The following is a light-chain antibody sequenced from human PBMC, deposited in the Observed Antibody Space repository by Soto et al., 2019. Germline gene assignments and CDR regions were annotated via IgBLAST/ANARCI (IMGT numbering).Light chain of an antibody. CDR3: SSFTTSNTYV. J-gene: IGLJ1*01. CDR2: DVT. V-gene: IGLV2-18*02. CDR1: SSDVGSNNR. Sequence: QSALTQPPSVSGSPGQSVAISCSGSSSDVGSNNRVSWYQQSPGTAPKLLIYDVTNRPSGVPDRFSGSKSGNTASLTISGLQAEDEADYYCSSFTTSNTYVFGNGTKVTVL.